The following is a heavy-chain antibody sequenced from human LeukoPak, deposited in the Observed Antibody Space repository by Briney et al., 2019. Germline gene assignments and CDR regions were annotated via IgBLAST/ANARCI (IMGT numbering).Heavy chain of an antibody. V-gene: IGHV3-30-3*01. CDR3: ARDLKWIQLWVPFDY. Sequence: GGSLRLSCAASGFTFSSYAMHWVRQAPGKGLEWVAVISYDGSNKYYADSVKGRFTISRDNSKNTLYLQMNSLRAEDTAVYYCARDLKWIQLWVPFDYWGQGTLVTVSS. D-gene: IGHD5-18*01. CDR1: GFTFSSYA. J-gene: IGHJ4*02. CDR2: ISYDGSNK.